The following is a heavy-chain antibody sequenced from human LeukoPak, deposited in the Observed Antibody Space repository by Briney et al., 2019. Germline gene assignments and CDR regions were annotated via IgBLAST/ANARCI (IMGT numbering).Heavy chain of an antibody. CDR2: ISSSSSTI. CDR3: ARARSIAAAGTSDDAFDI. CDR1: GFTFSSYS. V-gene: IGHV3-48*02. J-gene: IGHJ3*02. Sequence: TGGSLRLSCAASGFTFSSYSMNWVRQAPGKGLEWVSYISSSSSTIYYADSVKGRFTISRDNAKNSLYLQMNSLRDEDTAVYYCARARSIAAAGTSDDAFDIWGQGTMVTVSS. D-gene: IGHD6-13*01.